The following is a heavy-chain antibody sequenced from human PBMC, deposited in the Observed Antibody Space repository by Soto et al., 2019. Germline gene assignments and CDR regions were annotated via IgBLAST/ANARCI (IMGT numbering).Heavy chain of an antibody. CDR3: RVWDGDASFYYYYGMDV. V-gene: IGHV4-39*01. CDR1: GGSISSSSYY. D-gene: IGHD4-17*01. Sequence: QLQLQESGPGLVKPSETLSLTCTVSGGSISSSSYYWGWIRQPPGKGLEWIGSIYYSGSTYYNPSPKGRVTISVDTSKNQFSRKLSSVTAADTAVYYCRVWDGDASFYYYYGMDVWGQGTTVTVSS. CDR2: IYYSGST. J-gene: IGHJ6*02.